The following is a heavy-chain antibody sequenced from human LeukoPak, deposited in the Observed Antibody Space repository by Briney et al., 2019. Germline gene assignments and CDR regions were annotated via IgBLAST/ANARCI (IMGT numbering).Heavy chain of an antibody. D-gene: IGHD6-25*01. V-gene: IGHV3-33*01. CDR1: GFTFRSYG. Sequence: GGSLRLSCAASGFTFRSYGMHWIRQAQGKGLEWVAVIWSDGSQQHYADSVKGRFTISRDNSKNTLYLQMNSLRVDDTAVYYCARSSDSSDLGYWGQGTLVTVSS. CDR3: ARSSDSSDLGY. CDR2: IWSDGSQQ. J-gene: IGHJ4*02.